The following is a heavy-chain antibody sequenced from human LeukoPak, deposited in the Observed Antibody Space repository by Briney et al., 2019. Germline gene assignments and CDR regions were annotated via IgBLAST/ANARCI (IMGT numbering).Heavy chain of an antibody. CDR1: GGSFSGYY. V-gene: IGHV4-34*01. J-gene: IGHJ4*02. CDR3: ARVGSGCPEDY. CDR2: INHSGST. Sequence: SETLSLTCAVYGGSFSGYYWSWIRQPPGKGLEWIGEINHSGSTNYNPSLKSRVTISVDTSKNQFSVKLSSVTAADTAVYYCARVGSGCPEDYWGQGNLGTVSS. D-gene: IGHD6-19*01.